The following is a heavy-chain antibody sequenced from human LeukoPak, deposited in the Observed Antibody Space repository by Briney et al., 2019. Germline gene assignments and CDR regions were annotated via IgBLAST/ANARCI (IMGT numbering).Heavy chain of an antibody. Sequence: GRSLRLSRAASGFTFSSYAMHWVRQAPGKGLEWVAVISYDGSNKYYADSVKGRFTISRDNSKNTLYLQMNSLRAEDTAVYYCAKGKLVPAALFDYWGQGTLVTVSS. CDR3: AKGKLVPAALFDY. CDR1: GFTFSSYA. CDR2: ISYDGSNK. V-gene: IGHV3-30*01. J-gene: IGHJ4*02. D-gene: IGHD2-2*01.